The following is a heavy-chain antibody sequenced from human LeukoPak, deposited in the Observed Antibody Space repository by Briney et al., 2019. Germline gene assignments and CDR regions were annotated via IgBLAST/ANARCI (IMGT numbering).Heavy chain of an antibody. J-gene: IGHJ4*02. CDR2: IYDVGRQK. CDR1: PFTPIRYG. CDR3: ARVGSTGWYCDFDL. Sequence: GGPLRLSCAASPFTPIRYGMHSVRPAPGKGLQWVAGIYDVGRQKHYGDSLKGRFTLSRDNSQEALNLHMNSLKPDDTAVYFCARVGSTGWYCDFDLWGQGAPVSVYS. D-gene: IGHD6-19*01. V-gene: IGHV3-30*12.